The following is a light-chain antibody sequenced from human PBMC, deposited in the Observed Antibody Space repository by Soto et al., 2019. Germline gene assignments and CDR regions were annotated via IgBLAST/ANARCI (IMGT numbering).Light chain of an antibody. V-gene: IGLV2-11*01. CDR3: CSNEGSFLHV. CDR2: DVN. CDR1: SADVAGY. Sequence: QSALTQPRSVSGSPGQSVTISCLGTSADVAGYVSWYHQHPGKPPKLLIYDVNKRPSGLPDRFSGSKSGNTASLAISGLQAEDEAYYCCCSNEGSFLHVFESGTKVTVL. J-gene: IGLJ1*01.